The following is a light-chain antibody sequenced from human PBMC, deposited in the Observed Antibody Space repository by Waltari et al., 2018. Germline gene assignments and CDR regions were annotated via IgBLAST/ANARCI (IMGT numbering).Light chain of an antibody. CDR1: KSVFHRTNRKIY. V-gene: IGKV4-1*01. Sequence: DIVMTQSPDSLAVSLGERATINCKSSKSVFHRTNRKIYLAWYRQKPGQPPKILINWAPSRESGVPDRFTGSGSGTDFPLTISSLQAEDVAVYYCQQYYDTPLTFGGGTKVEIK. CDR3: QQYYDTPLT. J-gene: IGKJ4*01. CDR2: WAP.